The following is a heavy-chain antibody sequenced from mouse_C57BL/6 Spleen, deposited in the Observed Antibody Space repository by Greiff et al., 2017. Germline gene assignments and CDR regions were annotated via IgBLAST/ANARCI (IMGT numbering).Heavy chain of an antibody. CDR3: VRGAYDGYYGFDY. Sequence: EVQRVESGGGLVQPKGSLKLSCAASGFSFNTYAMNWVRQAPGKGLEWVARIRSKSNNYATYYADSVKDRFTISRDDSESMLYLQMNNLKTEDTAMYYCVRGAYDGYYGFDYWGQGTTLTVSS. D-gene: IGHD2-3*01. V-gene: IGHV10-1*01. CDR2: IRSKSNNYAT. CDR1: GFSFNTYA. J-gene: IGHJ2*01.